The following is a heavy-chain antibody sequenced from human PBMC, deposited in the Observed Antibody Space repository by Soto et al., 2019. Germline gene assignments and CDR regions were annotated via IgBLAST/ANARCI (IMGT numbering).Heavy chain of an antibody. J-gene: IGHJ4*02. CDR2: IGGSGGNR. CDR3: ARVASDYINAVDH. V-gene: IGHV3-23*01. Sequence: EVQLLESGGGLVQPGGSLRLSCAASGFIFNAYAMTWVRQAPGEGLEWVSAIGGSGGNRYYAASVKGRFTISRDNSKDTVDLQMNSLRVEDTAVYYCARVASDYINAVDHWGQGILVTVSS. CDR1: GFIFNAYA. D-gene: IGHD4-4*01.